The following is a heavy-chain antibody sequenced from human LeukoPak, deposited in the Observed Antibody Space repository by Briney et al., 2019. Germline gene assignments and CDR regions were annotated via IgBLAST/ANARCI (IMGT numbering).Heavy chain of an antibody. CDR2: ISYDGSNK. CDR3: ARGRFNYDSSGYQYYFDY. J-gene: IGHJ4*02. CDR1: GFTFSSYA. D-gene: IGHD3-22*01. Sequence: PGGSLRLSCAASGFTFSSYAMHWVRQAPGKGLEWVAVISYDGSNKYYADSVKGRFTISRDNSKNTLYLRMNSLRAEDTAVYYCARGRFNYDSSGYQYYFDYWGQGTLVTVSS. V-gene: IGHV3-30-3*01.